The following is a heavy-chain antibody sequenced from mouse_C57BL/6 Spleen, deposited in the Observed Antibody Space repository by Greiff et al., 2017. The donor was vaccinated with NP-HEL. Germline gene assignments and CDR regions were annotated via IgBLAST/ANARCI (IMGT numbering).Heavy chain of an antibody. J-gene: IGHJ2*01. CDR1: GYTFTGYW. Sequence: QVQLPPPGAELVKPGASVKLSCKASGYTFTGYWMHWVKQRPGRGLEWIGRIDPNSGGPPYNEQFKSKATLTVDKPSSTAYMQLSSLTSEDSAVYYCARGDGYYDYFDYWGQGTTLTVSS. D-gene: IGHD2-3*01. V-gene: IGHV1-72*01. CDR3: ARGDGYYDYFDY. CDR2: IDPNSGGP.